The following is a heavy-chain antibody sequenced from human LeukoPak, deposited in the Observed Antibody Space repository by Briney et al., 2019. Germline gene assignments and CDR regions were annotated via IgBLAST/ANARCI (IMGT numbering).Heavy chain of an antibody. J-gene: IGHJ3*02. D-gene: IGHD3-10*01. Sequence: SETLSLTCAVYGGSLSGYYWSWVRQAPGKGLEWIGEINHSGNTNYNPSLKSRVTISLDKSKNQFSLKLNSVTAADTAVYYCAKSNGYGLVDIWGQGTMVTVSS. V-gene: IGHV4-34*01. CDR2: INHSGNT. CDR3: AKSNGYGLVDI. CDR1: GGSLSGYY.